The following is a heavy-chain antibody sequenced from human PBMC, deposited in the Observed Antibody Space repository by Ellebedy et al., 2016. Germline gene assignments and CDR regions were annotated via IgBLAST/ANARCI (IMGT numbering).Heavy chain of an antibody. D-gene: IGHD4-17*01. CDR3: ARAPMSTVTPLDF. Sequence: SETLSLTCTVSGGSISSDDYYWSWIRQPPGKGLEWIGYVYYGVSTYYNPSLESRVRISVDTSKNQYSLNLGSVTAADTAVYYCARAPMSTVTPLDFWGQGTLVTVSP. CDR2: VYYGVST. J-gene: IGHJ4*02. V-gene: IGHV4-30-4*01. CDR1: GGSISSDDYY.